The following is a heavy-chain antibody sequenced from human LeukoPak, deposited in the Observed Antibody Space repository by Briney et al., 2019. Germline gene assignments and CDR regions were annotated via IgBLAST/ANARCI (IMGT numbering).Heavy chain of an antibody. CDR3: ARSLKWNLVGFDY. J-gene: IGHJ4*02. D-gene: IGHD1-1*01. V-gene: IGHV3-23*01. Sequence: GGSLRLSFAASGFTLSSFAMNWVRQAPGKGLEWVSVINNSGDNTFYAYSVKGRFTISRDNSKNTLYLQMSSLRGEDTAVYYCARSLKWNLVGFDYWGQGTLVSVSS. CDR2: INNSGDNT. CDR1: GFTLSSFA.